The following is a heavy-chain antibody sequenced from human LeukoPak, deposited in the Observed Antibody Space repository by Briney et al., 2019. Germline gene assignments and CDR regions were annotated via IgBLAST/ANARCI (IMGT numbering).Heavy chain of an antibody. CDR3: ARDGTPNWELFYYYGLDV. D-gene: IGHD1-26*01. Sequence: GGALRLSCAASGFTFSYYYMSWIRQAPGKVLEWVSYIRRNGNAIYYADSVKGRFTISRDNAENSLYLQLNSLRAEDTAVYYCARDGTPNWELFYYYGLDVWGQGPTVTVSS. CDR1: GFTFSYYY. J-gene: IGHJ6*02. V-gene: IGHV3-11*04. CDR2: IRRNGNAI.